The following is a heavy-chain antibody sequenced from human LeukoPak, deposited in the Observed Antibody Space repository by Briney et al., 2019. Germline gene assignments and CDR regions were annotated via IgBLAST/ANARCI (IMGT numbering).Heavy chain of an antibody. Sequence: SETLSLTCTVSGGSISSGGYYWSWIRQHPGKGLEWIGYIYYSGSTYYNPSLKSRVTISVDTSKNQFSLKLSSVTAADTAVYYCAGLVYAIQGYYYYMDVWGKGTTVTVSS. CDR2: IYYSGST. D-gene: IGHD2-8*01. V-gene: IGHV4-31*03. J-gene: IGHJ6*03. CDR3: AGLVYAIQGYYYYMDV. CDR1: GGSISSGGYY.